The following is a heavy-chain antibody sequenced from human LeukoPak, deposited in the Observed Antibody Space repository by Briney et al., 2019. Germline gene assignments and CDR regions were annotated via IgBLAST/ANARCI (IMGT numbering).Heavy chain of an antibody. CDR1: GFTFSSYG. D-gene: IGHD3-16*01. J-gene: IGHJ3*01. CDR2: ISYDGSNK. Sequence: GGSLRLSCAVSGFTFSSYGMHWVRQAPGKGLAWVAVISYDGSNKYYADSVKGRFTVSRDNSKNTLYLQMNSLRAEDTAVYYCAKDRSRVSLGAFDVWGQGTMPTVSS. V-gene: IGHV3-30*18. CDR3: AKDRSRVSLGAFDV.